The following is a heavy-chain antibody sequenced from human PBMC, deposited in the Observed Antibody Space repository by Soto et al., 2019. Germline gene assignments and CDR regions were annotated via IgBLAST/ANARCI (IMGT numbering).Heavy chain of an antibody. J-gene: IGHJ4*02. D-gene: IGHD3-9*01. CDR2: IYCSGST. Sequence: PSETLSLTCTVSGGSISSYYWSWIRQPPGKGLEWIGYIYCSGSTNYNPSLKSRVTISVDTSKNQFSLKLSSVTAADTAVYYCARHLTGSYGGAEYYFDYWGQGTLVTVSS. CDR1: GGSISSYY. CDR3: ARHLTGSYGGAEYYFDY. V-gene: IGHV4-59*08.